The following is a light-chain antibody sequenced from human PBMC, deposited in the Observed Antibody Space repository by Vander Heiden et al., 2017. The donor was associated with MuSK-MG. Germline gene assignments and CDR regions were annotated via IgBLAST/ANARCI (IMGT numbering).Light chain of an antibody. V-gene: IGKV1-33*01. CDR3: HRDYNPGMT. Sequence: DIQMTQSPSSLSASVGDRVSITCQASQDISNYLNWYQQKPGKAPKLLIYDASNFETAVPSRLSGTGSGTDFTFSIISLQPEDLATYYCHRDYNPGMTFGPGTKVDIK. J-gene: IGKJ3*01. CDR1: QDISNY. CDR2: DAS.